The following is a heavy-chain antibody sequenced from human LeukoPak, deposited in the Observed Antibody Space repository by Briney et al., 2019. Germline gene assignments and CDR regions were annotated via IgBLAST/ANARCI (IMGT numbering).Heavy chain of an antibody. CDR2: INHRGST. J-gene: IGHJ5*02. Sequence: PSETLSLTCAVYGGSFSGYYWSWIRQPPGKGLEWMAEINHRGSTNYNPSLKSRVTISVDTSKNQFSLKLSSVTAADTAVYYCARVNVATFFPTLNWFDPWGQGTLVTVSS. V-gene: IGHV4-34*01. CDR3: ARVNVATFFPTLNWFDP. CDR1: GGSFSGYY. D-gene: IGHD5-12*01.